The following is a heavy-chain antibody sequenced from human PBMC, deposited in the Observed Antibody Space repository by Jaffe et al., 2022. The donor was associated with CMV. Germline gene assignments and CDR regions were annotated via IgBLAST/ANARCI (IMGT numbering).Heavy chain of an antibody. J-gene: IGHJ3*02. CDR3: ARDNAGIAVAGTLDAFDI. Sequence: QVQLQESGPGLVKPSETLSLTCTVSGGSISSYYWSWIRQPAGKGLEWIGRIYTSGSTNYNPSLKSRVTMSVDTSKNQFSLKLSSVTAADTAVYYCARDNAGIAVAGTLDAFDIWGQGTMVTVSS. CDR1: GGSISSYY. D-gene: IGHD6-19*01. CDR2: IYTSGST. V-gene: IGHV4-4*07.